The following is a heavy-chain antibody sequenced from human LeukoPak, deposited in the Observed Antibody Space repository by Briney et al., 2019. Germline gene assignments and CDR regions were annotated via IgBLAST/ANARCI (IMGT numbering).Heavy chain of an antibody. D-gene: IGHD3-9*01. CDR3: ATDVRSVLRYFDWLTLSYGMDV. V-gene: IGHV3-33*01. Sequence: GGSLRLSCAASGFTFSSYGMHWVRQAPGKGLEWVAVIWYDGSNKYYADSVKGRFTISRDNSKNTLYLQMNSLRAEDTAVYYCATDVRSVLRYFDWLTLSYGMDVWGQGTTVTVSS. J-gene: IGHJ6*02. CDR2: IWYDGSNK. CDR1: GFTFSSYG.